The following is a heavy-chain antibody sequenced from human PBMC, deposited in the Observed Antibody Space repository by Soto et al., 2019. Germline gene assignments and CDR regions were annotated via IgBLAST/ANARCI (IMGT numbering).Heavy chain of an antibody. Sequence: QVQLQESGPGLVKPSETLSLTCTVSGGSISSYYWSWIRQPPGKGLEWIGYIYYSGSTNYNPSLNSRVTISVDTSNNQWSLKLSSVTAADTAVYYCARQVWFGDPSAYYYYYMDVWAKGTTVTVAS. V-gene: IGHV4-59*08. J-gene: IGHJ6*03. CDR2: IYYSGST. CDR1: GGSISSYY. D-gene: IGHD3-10*01. CDR3: ARQVWFGDPSAYYYYYMDV.